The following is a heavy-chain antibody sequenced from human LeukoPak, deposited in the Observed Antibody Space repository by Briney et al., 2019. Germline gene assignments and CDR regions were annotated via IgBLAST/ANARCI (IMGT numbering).Heavy chain of an antibody. D-gene: IGHD3-16*01. V-gene: IGHV3-23*01. CDR3: GKDLTPGGMDV. CDR1: GFTFSSYA. Sequence: PGGSLRLSCAASGFTFSSYAMSWVRQAPGKGLEWVSAISGSGGSTYYADSVKGRFTISRDTAKNSLYLQMNSLRAEDTALYFCGKDLTPGGMDVWGQGTTVIVSS. CDR2: ISGSGGST. J-gene: IGHJ6*02.